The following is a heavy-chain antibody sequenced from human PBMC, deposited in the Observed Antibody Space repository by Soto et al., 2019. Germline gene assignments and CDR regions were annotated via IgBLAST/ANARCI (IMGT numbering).Heavy chain of an antibody. CDR2: ISAYNGNT. J-gene: IGHJ5*02. Sequence: ASVKVSCKASGYTFTSYGISWVRQAPGQGLEWMGWISAYNGNTNYAQKLQGRVTMTTDTSTSTAYMELRSLRSDDTAVYYCARGDYDFWSGYLVGSWFDHWGQGTLVTVSS. CDR1: GYTFTSYG. CDR3: ARGDYDFWSGYLVGSWFDH. V-gene: IGHV1-18*01. D-gene: IGHD3-3*01.